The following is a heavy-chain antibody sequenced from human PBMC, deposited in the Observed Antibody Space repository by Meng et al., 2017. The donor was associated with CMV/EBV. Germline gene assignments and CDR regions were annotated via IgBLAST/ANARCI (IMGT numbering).Heavy chain of an antibody. J-gene: IGHJ3*02. Sequence: SGFTFSSYARHWVRQAPGKGLEWVAVISYDGSNKYYADSVKGRFTISRDNSKNTLYLQMNSLRAGDTAVYYCAREKIMITSSGAFDIWGQGTMVTVSS. CDR2: ISYDGSNK. CDR1: GFTFSSYA. CDR3: AREKIMITSSGAFDI. D-gene: IGHD3-16*01. V-gene: IGHV3-30*04.